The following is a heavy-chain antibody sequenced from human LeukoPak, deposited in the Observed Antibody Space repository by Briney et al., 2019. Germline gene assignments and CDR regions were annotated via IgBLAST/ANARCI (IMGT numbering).Heavy chain of an antibody. V-gene: IGHV1-18*01. Sequence: GASVKVSCKSSVYTFTSYGISWLRQAPGQGLDWVGWIMAYNGNTNYAQQVQRRITMTTDTSTSTAYMELRSLRSDNTAVYYCARVASGSYTHDYWGQGPLVTVSS. CDR2: IMAYNGNT. CDR1: VYTFTSYG. D-gene: IGHD1-26*01. J-gene: IGHJ4*02. CDR3: ARVASGSYTHDY.